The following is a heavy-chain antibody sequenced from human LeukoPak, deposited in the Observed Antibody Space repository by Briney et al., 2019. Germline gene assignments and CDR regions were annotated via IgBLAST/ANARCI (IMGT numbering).Heavy chain of an antibody. CDR1: GFTFSDHW. CDR2: INQDGSEI. D-gene: IGHD2/OR15-2a*01. Sequence: GYLRLSFTTSGFTFSDHWMSWVRQAPGKGLEWVGNINQDGSEINYLESVKGRLSITRDNAKNSLFLHMNNLRVEDTAKYYCARVDGNIAYRPVEDWGQGTLVTVSS. V-gene: IGHV3-7*01. CDR3: ARVDGNIAYRPVED. J-gene: IGHJ4*02.